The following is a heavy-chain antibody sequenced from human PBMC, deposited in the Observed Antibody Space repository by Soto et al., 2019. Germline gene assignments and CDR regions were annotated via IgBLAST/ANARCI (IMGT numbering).Heavy chain of an antibody. V-gene: IGHV4-30-2*01. CDR2: IYHSGST. Sequence: QLQLQESGSGLVKPSQTLSLTCAVSGGSISSGGYSWSWIRQPPGKGLEWIGYIYHSGSTYYNPTLKSRVTISVDRSKNQFSLKLSSVTAADTAVYYCARGRYSQSPVPFDPWGQGTLVTVSS. CDR1: GGSISSGGYS. D-gene: IGHD1-1*01. CDR3: ARGRYSQSPVPFDP. J-gene: IGHJ5*02.